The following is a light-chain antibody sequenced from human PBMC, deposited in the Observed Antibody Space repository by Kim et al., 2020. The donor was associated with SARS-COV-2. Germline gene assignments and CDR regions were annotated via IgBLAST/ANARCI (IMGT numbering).Light chain of an antibody. V-gene: IGKV1-5*03. Sequence: AASVEDRVTITGRASQSMNIWLAGHQQKPGKAPKLLIYKASSLESGVPSRFSGSGSGTEFTLTISSLQRDDIATYYCQKNNSYWTFGEGTKVDIK. CDR2: KAS. J-gene: IGKJ1*01. CDR3: QKNNSYWT. CDR1: QSMNIW.